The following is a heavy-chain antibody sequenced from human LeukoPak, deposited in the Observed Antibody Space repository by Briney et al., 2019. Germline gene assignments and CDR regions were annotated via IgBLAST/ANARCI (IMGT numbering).Heavy chain of an antibody. CDR3: ARLSTYSGYDLDC. D-gene: IGHD5-12*01. Sequence: GESLKISCKGSGYSFTSYWIGWVRQMPGKGLEWMGIIYPGDSDTRYSPSFEGQVTISADKSISTAHLQWSSLKASDTAMYYCARLSTYSGYDLDCWGQGTLVTVSS. J-gene: IGHJ4*02. CDR1: GYSFTSYW. CDR2: IYPGDSDT. V-gene: IGHV5-51*01.